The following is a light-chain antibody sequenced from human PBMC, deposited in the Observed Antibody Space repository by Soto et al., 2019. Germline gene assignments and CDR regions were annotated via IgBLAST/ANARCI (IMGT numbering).Light chain of an antibody. CDR1: SSNIGRDY. CDR3: VAWDDSLSGYV. CDR2: KNN. J-gene: IGLJ1*01. Sequence: QSVLNQAPSASGTPGQRVIISCSGSSSNIGRDYVSWYQQLPGMAPKLLIYKNNQRPSGVPDRFSGSKSGTSASLAISGLRSEDEADYYCVAWDDSLSGYVFGTGTKVTVL. V-gene: IGLV1-47*01.